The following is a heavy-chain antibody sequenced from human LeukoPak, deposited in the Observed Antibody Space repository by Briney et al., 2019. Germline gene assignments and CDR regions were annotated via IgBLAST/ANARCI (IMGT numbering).Heavy chain of an antibody. CDR2: IYYSGST. CDR1: GGSISSSSYY. J-gene: IGHJ4*02. V-gene: IGHV4-39*01. CDR3: AITPTSCGGDCGWVFDY. Sequence: SETLSLTCTVSGGSISSSSYYWGWIRQPPGKGLEWIGRIYYSGSTYYNPSLNSRVTISVDTSKNQFSLKLTSVTAADTAVYYCAITPTSCGGDCGWVFDYWGQGTLVTVSS. D-gene: IGHD2-21*02.